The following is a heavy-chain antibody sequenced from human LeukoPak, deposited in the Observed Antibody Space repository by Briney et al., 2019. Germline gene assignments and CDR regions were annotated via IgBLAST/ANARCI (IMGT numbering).Heavy chain of an antibody. CDR1: GGSISSSSYY. D-gene: IGHD3-10*01. J-gene: IGHJ6*03. V-gene: IGHV4-39*07. Sequence: SSETLSLTCTVSGGSISSSSYYWGWIRQPPGKGLEWIGSIYYSGSTYYNPSLKSRVTISVDTSKNQFSLKLSSVTAADTAVYYCARVEDPYGSGSYNYYMDVWGRGTTVTISS. CDR2: IYYSGST. CDR3: ARVEDPYGSGSYNYYMDV.